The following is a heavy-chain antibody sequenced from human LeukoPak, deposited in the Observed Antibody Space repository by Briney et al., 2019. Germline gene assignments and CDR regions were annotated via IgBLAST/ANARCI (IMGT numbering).Heavy chain of an antibody. CDR3: ARGVGYHTYPTVFGVVIAGHYFDY. CDR1: GGSFSGYY. V-gene: IGHV4-34*01. CDR2: IKDSGRN. D-gene: IGHD3-3*01. J-gene: IGHJ4*02. Sequence: KASESLSLTCAVYGGSFSGYYWSWIRQPPGKGLEWNGLIKDSGRNNYNPSLKSRVTISVDTSKNQFSLKLSSVTAADTAVYYCARGVGYHTYPTVFGVVIAGHYFDYWGQGTLVTVSS.